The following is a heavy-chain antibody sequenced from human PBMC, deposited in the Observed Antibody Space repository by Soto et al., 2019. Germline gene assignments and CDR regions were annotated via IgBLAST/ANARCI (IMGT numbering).Heavy chain of an antibody. CDR2: IYYSGST. CDR1: GGSISSYY. V-gene: IGHV4-59*01. D-gene: IGHD3-16*01. J-gene: IGHJ5*02. CDR3: ARGGEVRPAAWFDP. Sequence: SETLSLTCTVSGGSISSYYWSWIRQPPGKGLEWMGYIYYSGSTNYNPSLKSRVTISEDTSKNQFSLKLSSVTAADTAVYYCARGGEVRPAAWFDPWGQGTLVTVSS.